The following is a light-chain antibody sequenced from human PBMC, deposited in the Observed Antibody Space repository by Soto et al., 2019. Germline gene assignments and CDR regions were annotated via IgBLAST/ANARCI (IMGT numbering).Light chain of an antibody. J-gene: IGKJ1*01. V-gene: IGKV3-20*01. Sequence: EIVLTRSPGTLSLSPGERATLSCRASQSVRGVYLAWYQQKPGQAPRLLIYGASSRATGIPDRFSGSGSGTDSTLTISRLEPADFAVYFCQQYGSSPRTFGQGTKVDNK. CDR2: GAS. CDR1: QSVRGVY. CDR3: QQYGSSPRT.